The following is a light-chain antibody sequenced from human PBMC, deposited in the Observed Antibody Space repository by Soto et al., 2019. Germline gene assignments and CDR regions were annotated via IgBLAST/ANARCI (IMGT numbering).Light chain of an antibody. CDR2: EVS. CDR1: NSDVGGYNY. CDR3: SSYTSSSTPL. Sequence: QSALTQPASVSGSPGQSITISCTGTNSDVGGYNYVSWYQQHPGKAPKLMIYEVSNRPSGVSNRFSGSKSGNTASLTISGLQAEVEADYYCSSYTSSSTPLFGGGTKLTVL. V-gene: IGLV2-14*01. J-gene: IGLJ2*01.